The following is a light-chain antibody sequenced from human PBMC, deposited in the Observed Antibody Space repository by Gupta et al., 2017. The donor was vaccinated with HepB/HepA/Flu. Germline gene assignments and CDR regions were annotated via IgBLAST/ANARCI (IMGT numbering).Light chain of an antibody. V-gene: IGKV1-39*01. J-gene: IGKJ2*01. CDR2: AAS. CDR3: QQSHSSPYT. CDR1: QSIFNF. Sequence: DIQMTQSPSSLSASVGDRVTITCRASQSIFNFLNWYQQKPGKAPKLLIYAASSLQGGVPSRFSGSGSGTDFTLTINNLQSEDFATYYCQQSHSSPYTFGQGTKVE.